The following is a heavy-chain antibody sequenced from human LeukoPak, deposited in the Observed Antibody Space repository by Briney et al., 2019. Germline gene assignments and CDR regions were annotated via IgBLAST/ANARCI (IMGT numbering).Heavy chain of an antibody. CDR1: GFTFSSYA. V-gene: IGHV3-53*01. CDR3: ARGITGTRTYDY. D-gene: IGHD1-7*01. J-gene: IGHJ4*02. CDR2: IYSGGGT. Sequence: GGSLRLSCAASGFTFSSYAMHWVRQAPGKGLEWVAVIYSGGGTNYADSVKGRFTISRDDSKNTLYLQMNSLRAEDTAVYYCARGITGTRTYDYWGQGTLVTVSS.